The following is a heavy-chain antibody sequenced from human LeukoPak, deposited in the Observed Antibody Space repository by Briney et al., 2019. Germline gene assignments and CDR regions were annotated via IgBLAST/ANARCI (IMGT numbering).Heavy chain of an antibody. CDR1: GGTFSSYA. CDR2: MNPNSGNT. Sequence: ASVKVSCKASGGTFSSYAINWVRQATGQGLEWMGWMNPNSGNTGYAQKFQGRVTMTRNTSISTAYMELSSLRSEDTAVYYCARGRIAARRYYYYMDVWGKGTTVTVSS. J-gene: IGHJ6*03. CDR3: ARGRIAARRYYYYMDV. V-gene: IGHV1-8*02. D-gene: IGHD6-6*01.